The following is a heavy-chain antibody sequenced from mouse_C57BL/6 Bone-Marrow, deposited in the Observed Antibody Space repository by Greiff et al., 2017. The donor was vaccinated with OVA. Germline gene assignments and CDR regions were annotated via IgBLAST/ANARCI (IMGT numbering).Heavy chain of an antibody. CDR1: GFTFSDYY. Sequence: EVKLMESEGGLVQPGSSMKLSCTASGFTFSDYYMAWVRQVPEKGLEWVANINYDGSSTYYLDSLKSRFIISRDNAKNILYLQMSSLKSEDTATYYCARIYYDYDGDYFDYWGQGTTLTVSS. D-gene: IGHD2-4*01. CDR3: ARIYYDYDGDYFDY. J-gene: IGHJ2*01. CDR2: INYDGSST. V-gene: IGHV5-16*01.